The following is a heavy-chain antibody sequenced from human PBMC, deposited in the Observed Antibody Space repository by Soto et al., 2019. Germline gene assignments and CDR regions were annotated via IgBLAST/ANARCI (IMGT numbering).Heavy chain of an antibody. CDR1: GFTFSSYA. Sequence: GGSLRLSCAASGFTFSSYAMHCVRQAPGKGLEWLAVISYDGSNKYYADSVKGRFTISRDNCKNTLYLQMNSLRAEDTAVYYCARDDDYGSGSLLDYGGQGTLVTVSS. CDR2: ISYDGSNK. D-gene: IGHD3-10*01. J-gene: IGHJ4*02. V-gene: IGHV3-30-3*01. CDR3: ARDDDYGSGSLLDY.